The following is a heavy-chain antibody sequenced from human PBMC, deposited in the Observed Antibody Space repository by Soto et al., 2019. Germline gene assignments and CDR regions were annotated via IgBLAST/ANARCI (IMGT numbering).Heavy chain of an antibody. D-gene: IGHD6-13*01. CDR1: GDTFSSYA. CDR2: IIPMFGTA. J-gene: IGHJ5*02. V-gene: IGHV1-69*13. CDR3: ARVGAAAGMVYWFDP. Sequence: SVKVSCKASGDTFSSYAINWVRQAPGQGLEWMGGIIPMFGTANYAQKFKGRVTMTADVCSSTVYMELRSLRSDDTAVYYCARVGAAAGMVYWFDPWGQGTQVTVSS.